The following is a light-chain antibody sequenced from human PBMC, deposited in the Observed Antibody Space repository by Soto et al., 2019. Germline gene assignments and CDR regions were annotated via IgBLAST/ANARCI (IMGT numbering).Light chain of an antibody. Sequence: QRPQAPSCLSASVGDRDTITCQASQGITNYLNWYQQKPGKAPKLLIYGASNLETGVPSRFSGSGSGTDFTFTISSLLPEDLATYSCQQHGSLFTFRQGTRLEIK. CDR1: QGITNY. J-gene: IGKJ5*01. CDR3: QQHGSLFT. V-gene: IGKV1-33*01. CDR2: GAS.